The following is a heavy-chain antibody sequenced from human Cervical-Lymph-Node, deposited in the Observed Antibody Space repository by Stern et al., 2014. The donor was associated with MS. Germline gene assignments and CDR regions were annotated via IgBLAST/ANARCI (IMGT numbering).Heavy chain of an antibody. V-gene: IGHV3-33*01. J-gene: IGHJ2*01. Sequence: QVQLVESGGGAVQPGRSLRLSCAASGFNFNAYHMHCVRQAPGKGLAWVATIWYDGGNRYYEDSVRGRFPISRDKSKNTLYLEMNSLRVDDMAVYYCARDWAGDHYWYFDLWGRGTLVTVSS. CDR3: ARDWAGDHYWYFDL. CDR1: GFNFNAYH. D-gene: IGHD7-27*01. CDR2: IWYDGGNR.